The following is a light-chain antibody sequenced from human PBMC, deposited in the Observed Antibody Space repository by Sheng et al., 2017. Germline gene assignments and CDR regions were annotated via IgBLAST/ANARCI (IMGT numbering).Light chain of an antibody. V-gene: IGLV2-14*03. CDR2: GVS. CDR1: NNDVGGYNY. Sequence: QSALTQPASVSGSPGQSITISCTGTNNDVGGYNYVSWYQQYPGKAPKLVIYGVSLRPSGVSHRFSGSKSGNTASLTISGLQAEDEADYHCSSYTSSTTFFVFGSGTSVSVL. J-gene: IGLJ1*01. CDR3: SSYTSSTTFFV.